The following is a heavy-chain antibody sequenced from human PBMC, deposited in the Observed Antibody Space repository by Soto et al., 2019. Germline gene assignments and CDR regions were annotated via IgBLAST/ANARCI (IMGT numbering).Heavy chain of an antibody. D-gene: IGHD3-9*01. CDR2: ISSIGST. CDR1: GGSISSGDYF. CDR3: ARGLVIRPYYYHGMDV. J-gene: IGHJ6*02. V-gene: IGHV4-30-4*01. Sequence: QVQLQESGPGLVKPSQTLSLTCTVSGGSISSGDYFWSWIRHPPGKGLEWIGYISSIGSTYYNPSLKSRVSVSRDTSKNPFSLKLGSVTTTDTAVYCCARGLVIRPYYYHGMDVWGQGTTVTVSS.